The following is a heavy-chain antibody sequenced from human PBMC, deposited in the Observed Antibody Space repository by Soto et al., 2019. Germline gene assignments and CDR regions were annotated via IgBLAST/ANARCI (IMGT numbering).Heavy chain of an antibody. J-gene: IGHJ4*02. CDR3: VRDSHGDY. CDR1: GFTFSNYW. Sequence: EVQLVESGGGLVQPGGSLRLSCAGSGFTFSNYWMHWVRQAPGKGPEWVSRIDHDGPTDYADSVRGRFTISRDNAENTLYLQMNSLRPEDTAVYYCVRDSHGDYWDQGTLVTVSS. CDR2: IDHDGPT. V-gene: IGHV3-74*01.